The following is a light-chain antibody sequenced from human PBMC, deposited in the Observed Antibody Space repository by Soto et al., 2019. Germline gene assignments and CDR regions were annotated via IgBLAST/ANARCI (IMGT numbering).Light chain of an antibody. V-gene: IGKV1-5*01. CDR3: QQHHISSIT. CDR2: DAS. J-gene: IGKJ5*01. Sequence: ATRPAFVIDRVNINCRASQSFNSGLAWYQQKPGKAPSLLIYDASTWERGIPSRFSGTGSGTEFTLTISSLQPDDFAAYYCQQHHISSITFGQGTRLEIK. CDR1: QSFNSG.